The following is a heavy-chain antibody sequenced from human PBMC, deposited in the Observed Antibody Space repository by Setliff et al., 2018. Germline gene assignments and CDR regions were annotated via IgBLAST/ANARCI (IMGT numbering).Heavy chain of an antibody. CDR2: IYYRGTT. CDR1: GASISSYY. Sequence: SETLSLTCTVSGASISSYYWSWIRQPPGKGLEWIGYIYYRGTTNYNASLKSRVTISIDMSRSQFSLKLSSATAADTAVCFCAAVGTSAGGGWFDPWGQGTLVTVSS. V-gene: IGHV4-59*01. CDR3: AAVGTSAGGGWFDP. J-gene: IGHJ5*02. D-gene: IGHD1-26*01.